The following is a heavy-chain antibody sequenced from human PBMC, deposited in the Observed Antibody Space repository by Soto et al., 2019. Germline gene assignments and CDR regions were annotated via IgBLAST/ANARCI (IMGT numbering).Heavy chain of an antibody. CDR2: INHSGST. CDR1: GGSFSGYY. Sequence: SETLSLTCAVYGGSFSGYYWSWIRQPPGKGLEWIGEINHSGSTNYNPSLKSRVTISVDTSKNQFSLKLSSVTAADTAVYYCARGLRTPIYYYGSGSYFDYWGQGTLVTVSS. D-gene: IGHD3-10*01. J-gene: IGHJ4*02. V-gene: IGHV4-34*01. CDR3: ARGLRTPIYYYGSGSYFDY.